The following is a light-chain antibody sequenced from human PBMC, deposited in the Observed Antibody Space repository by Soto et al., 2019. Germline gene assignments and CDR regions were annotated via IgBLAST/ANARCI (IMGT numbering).Light chain of an antibody. Sequence: QSALTPPRSLSGSPGQSVTISCTGTSSDVGGYKYVSWYQQHPGKAPKLMISDANKRPSGVPDRFSGSKSGNTASLTISGLQAEDEADYYCCSYAGSFLKVFGTGTKVTAL. CDR1: SSDVGGYKY. CDR2: DAN. V-gene: IGLV2-11*01. CDR3: CSYAGSFLKV. J-gene: IGLJ1*01.